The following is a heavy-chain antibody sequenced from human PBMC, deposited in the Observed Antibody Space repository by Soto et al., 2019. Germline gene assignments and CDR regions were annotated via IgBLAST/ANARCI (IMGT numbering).Heavy chain of an antibody. Sequence: SETLSLTCTVSGGSISTNYWNWIRQPPGKGLEWIGEINHTGGTHYNPSLKSRVTMSVDTSKNQFSLRLSSVTAADTAIYYCATRITVFGLLIPPFDPWGQGTQVTVSS. D-gene: IGHD3-3*01. V-gene: IGHV4-34*01. CDR1: GGSISTNY. CDR2: INHTGGT. J-gene: IGHJ5*02. CDR3: ATRITVFGLLIPPFDP.